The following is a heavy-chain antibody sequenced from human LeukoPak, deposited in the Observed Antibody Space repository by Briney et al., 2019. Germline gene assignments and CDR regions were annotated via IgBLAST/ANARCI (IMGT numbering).Heavy chain of an antibody. V-gene: IGHV3-23*01. CDR1: ELTFSSYA. J-gene: IGHJ6*03. CDR2: ISGSGGST. D-gene: IGHD1-26*01. Sequence: PGGTLRLSCAASELTFSSYAMNWVRQAPGKGLEWVSGISGSGGSTYYADSVKGRFTISRDNSKNTLYLQMNSLKDEDTAVYYCARDPYSGSYGDYYYYYMDVWGKGTTVTISS. CDR3: ARDPYSGSYGDYYYYYMDV.